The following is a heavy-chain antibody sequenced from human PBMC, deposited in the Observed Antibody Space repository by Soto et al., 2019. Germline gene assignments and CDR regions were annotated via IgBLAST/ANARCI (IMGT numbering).Heavy chain of an antibody. D-gene: IGHD6-6*01. V-gene: IGHV1-8*01. CDR3: AIMSGAARFDS. J-gene: IGHJ4*02. CDR1: GYPVTSYD. Sequence: QVQLVQSGAEVKKPGASVKVSCKSSGYPVTSYDINWVRQATGQGLEWMGWMKPNSGNTGYAQKLQVRVTMTSNTSISTAYMELSSLRSEDTAVYYCAIMSGAARFDSWGQGTPVTVSS. CDR2: MKPNSGNT.